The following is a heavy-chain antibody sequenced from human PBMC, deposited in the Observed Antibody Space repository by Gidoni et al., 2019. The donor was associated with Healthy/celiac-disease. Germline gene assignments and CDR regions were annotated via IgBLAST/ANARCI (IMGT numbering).Heavy chain of an antibody. CDR3: ARGRWLRLGYFDY. Sequence: QVQLQQWGAGLLKPSATLSLTCAVYGGSFSGYYWSWIRQPPGKGLEWIGEINHSGSTNYNPSLKSRVTISVDTSKNQFSLKLSSVTAADTAVYYCARGRWLRLGYFDYWGQGTLVTVSS. CDR1: GGSFSGYY. V-gene: IGHV4-34*01. J-gene: IGHJ4*02. D-gene: IGHD5-12*01. CDR2: INHSGST.